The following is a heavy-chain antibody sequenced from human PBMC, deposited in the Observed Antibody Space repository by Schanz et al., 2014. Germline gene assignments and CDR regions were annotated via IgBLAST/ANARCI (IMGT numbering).Heavy chain of an antibody. V-gene: IGHV1-18*01. CDR3: VRDAGWAFGDYHGMDV. D-gene: IGHD3-10*01. Sequence: QGQLVQSGAEVKKPGASVKVSCKASGYTFTSYGITWVRQAPGQGLEWMGWISVYHGHTNYAEKGHGRVTMTTDTSTSTAYMELRSLISDDTAVYYCVRDAGWAFGDYHGMDVWGQGTSVTVSS. CDR2: ISVYHGHT. CDR1: GYTFTSYG. J-gene: IGHJ6*02.